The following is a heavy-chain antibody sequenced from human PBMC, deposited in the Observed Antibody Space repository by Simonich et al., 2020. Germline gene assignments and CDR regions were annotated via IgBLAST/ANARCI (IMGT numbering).Heavy chain of an antibody. CDR1: GFTFSSYA. CDR2: ISYDGSKK. CDR3: AREGLLLDAFDI. V-gene: IGHV3-30*04. J-gene: IGHJ3*02. Sequence: QVQLVESGGGVVQPGRSLRLSCAASGFTFSSYALHWVRQAPGKGLKWVAVISYDGSKKYYADSVKGRFTISRDNSKNTLYLQMNSRRAEDTAVYYCAREGLLLDAFDIWGQGTMVTVSS. D-gene: IGHD2-15*01.